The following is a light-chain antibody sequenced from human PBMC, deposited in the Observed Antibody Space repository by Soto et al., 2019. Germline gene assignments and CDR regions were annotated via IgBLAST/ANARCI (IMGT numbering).Light chain of an antibody. CDR1: ESVSTN. CDR3: HQRQSWPRT. Sequence: EIVMTQSPATLSLSPGERATLSCRASESVSTNLAWYQQKAGQAPRLLIYGASTRATGIPARFSGSGSGTEFTLTISSLQSEDFALYYCHQRQSWPRTFGQGTKVDIK. J-gene: IGKJ1*01. V-gene: IGKV3-15*01. CDR2: GAS.